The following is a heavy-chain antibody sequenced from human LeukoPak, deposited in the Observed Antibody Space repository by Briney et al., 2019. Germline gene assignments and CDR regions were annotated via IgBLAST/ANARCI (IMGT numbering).Heavy chain of an antibody. D-gene: IGHD3-22*01. CDR2: IYHSGST. CDR1: GVSISNGYYS. Sequence: SQTLSLTCAVSGVSISNGYYSWTRIPQPPGKGLEWIGNIYHSGSTYYNPSLKSLVSISADRSKNQFSMKLTSVTAADTAVYYCARGFDSIGHYSYYFDYWGEGTLVTVSS. V-gene: IGHV4-30-2*01. CDR3: ARGFDSIGHYSYYFDY. J-gene: IGHJ4*02.